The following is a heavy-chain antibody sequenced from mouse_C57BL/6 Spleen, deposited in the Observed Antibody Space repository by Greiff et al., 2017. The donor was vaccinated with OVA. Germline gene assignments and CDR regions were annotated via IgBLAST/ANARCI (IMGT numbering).Heavy chain of an antibody. Sequence: QVQLQQSGPGLVQPSQSLSITCTVSGFSLTSYGVHWVRQSPGKGLEWLGVIWSGGSTDYNAAFISRLSISKDNSKSQVFFKMNSLQADDTAIYYCARNADYYGRGYYYAMDYWGQGTSVTVSS. CDR2: IWSGGST. V-gene: IGHV2-2*01. D-gene: IGHD1-1*01. CDR3: ARNADYYGRGYYYAMDY. CDR1: GFSLTSYG. J-gene: IGHJ4*01.